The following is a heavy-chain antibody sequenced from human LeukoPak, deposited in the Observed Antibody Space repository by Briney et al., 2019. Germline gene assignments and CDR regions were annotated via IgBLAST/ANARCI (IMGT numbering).Heavy chain of an antibody. D-gene: IGHD6-6*01. V-gene: IGHV4-39*01. CDR1: GDSIGSSYYY. CDR2: IYYSGST. J-gene: IGHJ4*02. CDR3: ARHRIAARGSFDY. Sequence: SETLSLTCTVFGDSIGSSYYYWGWIRQPPGRGLEWIGSIYYSGSTYYNPSLKSRVTISEDTSKNQFSLKLNSVTAADTAVYYCARHRIAARGSFDYWGQGTLVTVSS.